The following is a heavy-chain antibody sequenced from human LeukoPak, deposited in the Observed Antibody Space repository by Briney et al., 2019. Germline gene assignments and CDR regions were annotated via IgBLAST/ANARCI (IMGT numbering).Heavy chain of an antibody. J-gene: IGHJ4*02. CDR1: GGSIRTYY. Sequence: PSETLSLTCTVSGGSIRTYYWSWIRQPPGKGLEWIGYIYTSGSTNYNPSLKSRVTMSLDTSENQFSLKISSVTAADTAVYYCARGDFYRYYFDYWGQGTLVTVSS. CDR2: IYTSGST. D-gene: IGHD2/OR15-2a*01. CDR3: ARGDFYRYYFDY. V-gene: IGHV4-4*09.